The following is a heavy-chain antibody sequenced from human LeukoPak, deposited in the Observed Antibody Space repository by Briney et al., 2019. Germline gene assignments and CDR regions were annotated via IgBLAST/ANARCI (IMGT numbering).Heavy chain of an antibody. CDR2: INAEGRTI. CDR1: GFTFRNYW. V-gene: IGHV3-74*01. J-gene: IGHJ5*02. CDR3: TRSDWFDP. Sequence: QSGGSLRLSCAASGFTFRNYWMHWVRQAPGKGLVWVSRINAEGRTIFYADSVKGRFTIFRDNARSTLYLQMNSLRAEDTAVYYCTRSDWFDPWGQGTLVTVSS.